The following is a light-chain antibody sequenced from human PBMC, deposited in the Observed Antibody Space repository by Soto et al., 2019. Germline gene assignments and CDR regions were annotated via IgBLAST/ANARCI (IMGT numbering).Light chain of an antibody. J-gene: IGLJ1*01. CDR2: GNS. V-gene: IGLV1-40*01. CDR1: SSNIGAGYD. CDR3: QSYDSSLSGSYV. Sequence: QSVLTQPPSVSGAPGQRVTISCTGSSSNIGAGYDVHWYQQLPGTAPKLLIYGNSNRPSGVPDRFSGSKSGTSASLAITGLQAEYEADYYGQSYDSSLSGSYVVGTGTKVTVL.